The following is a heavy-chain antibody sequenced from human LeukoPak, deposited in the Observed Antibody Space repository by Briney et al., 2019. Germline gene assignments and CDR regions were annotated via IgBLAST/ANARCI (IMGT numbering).Heavy chain of an antibody. CDR3: ARGYCSSTSCYEDNWFDP. Sequence: ASVKVSCKASGYTFTGYYMHWVRQAPGQGLEWMGLINPNSGGTNYAQKFQGRITMTRDTPISTAYMELSRLRSDDTAVYYCARGYCSSTSCYEDNWFDPWGQGTLVTVSS. CDR2: INPNSGGT. J-gene: IGHJ5*02. V-gene: IGHV1-2*02. D-gene: IGHD2-2*01. CDR1: GYTFTGYY.